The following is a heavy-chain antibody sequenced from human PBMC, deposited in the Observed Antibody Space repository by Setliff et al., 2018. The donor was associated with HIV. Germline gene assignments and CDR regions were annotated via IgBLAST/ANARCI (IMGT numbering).Heavy chain of an antibody. CDR3: ARANSIKGYSYGPDAFAI. CDR2: IYHSGST. CDR1: GGSISSYY. D-gene: IGHD5-18*01. V-gene: IGHV4-59*12. J-gene: IGHJ3*02. Sequence: PSETLSLTCTVSGGSISSYYWSWIRLHPGKGLEWIGYIYHSGSTYYNPSLKSRVTISVDTSKSQFSLRMSSVTAAYTAVYYCARANSIKGYSYGPDAFAIWGQETLVTVSS.